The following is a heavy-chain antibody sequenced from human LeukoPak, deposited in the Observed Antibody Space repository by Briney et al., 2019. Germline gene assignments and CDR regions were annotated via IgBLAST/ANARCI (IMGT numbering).Heavy chain of an antibody. D-gene: IGHD6-13*01. CDR1: GYTFTVYY. CDR2: INPNSGGT. J-gene: IGHJ4*02. Sequence: ASVKVSCKASGYTFTVYYMHWVRQAPGQGLEWMGWINPNSGGTNYAQKFQGRVTMTRDTSTSTAYMELSRLRSDDTAVYYCARGRRSWYYFDYWGQGTLVTVSS. V-gene: IGHV1-2*02. CDR3: ARGRRSWYYFDY.